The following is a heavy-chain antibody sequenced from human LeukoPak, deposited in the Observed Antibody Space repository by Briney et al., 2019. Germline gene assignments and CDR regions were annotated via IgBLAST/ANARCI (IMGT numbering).Heavy chain of an antibody. CDR3: ARNNSVGDIAWWFDP. CDR2: INPSGSST. Sequence: ASVKVSCKASGYSFTSHYMHWVRQAPGQGLEWMGLINPSGSSTLYAQKFQGRVTMTRDMSTTTDYMELSSLRSEDTAVYYCARNNSVGDIAWWFDPWGQGTLVTVSS. V-gene: IGHV1-46*01. CDR1: GYSFTSHY. D-gene: IGHD3-16*02. J-gene: IGHJ5*02.